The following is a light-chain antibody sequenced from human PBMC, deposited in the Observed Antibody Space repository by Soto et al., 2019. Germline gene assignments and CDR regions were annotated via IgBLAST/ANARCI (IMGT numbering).Light chain of an antibody. V-gene: IGKV4-1*01. CDR3: QQYNSYSLT. Sequence: DIVITQSPYSLAVSLCDSATINCKSSQSVLYSSNNKNYLAWYQQKPRQPPKLLIYWASTRESGVPDRFSGSGSGTDFTLTISSLQPDDFATYYCQQYNSYSLTFGGGTKVDIK. CDR1: QSVLYSSNNKNY. CDR2: WAS. J-gene: IGKJ4*01.